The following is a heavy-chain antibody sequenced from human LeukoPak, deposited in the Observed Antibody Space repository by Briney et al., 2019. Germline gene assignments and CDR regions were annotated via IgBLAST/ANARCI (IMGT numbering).Heavy chain of an antibody. V-gene: IGHV3-7*01. CDR3: VRDGGTDWYDP. J-gene: IGHJ5*02. CDR1: GFSVRDYW. Sequence: GGSLRLSCAASGFSVRDYWMTWVREATGKGLEWVAHITKDGSEKTYVDSVKGRFTISRNNAKNSLYLQMNGLRVEDTAMYYCVRDGGTDWYDPWGQGTLVTVFS. D-gene: IGHD3-16*01. CDR2: ITKDGSEK.